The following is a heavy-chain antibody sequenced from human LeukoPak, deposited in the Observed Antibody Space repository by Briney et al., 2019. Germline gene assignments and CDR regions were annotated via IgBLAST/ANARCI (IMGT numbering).Heavy chain of an antibody. CDR2: ISSSSSYT. V-gene: IGHV3-21*01. Sequence: PAGSLRLSCAASGFTFSSYSMNWVRQAPGKGLEWVSSISSSSSYTYYADSVKGRFTISRDNAKNSQYLQMNSLRAEDTAVYYCARDCSGGSCYSEYWGQGTLVTVSS. J-gene: IGHJ4*02. D-gene: IGHD2-15*01. CDR3: ARDCSGGSCYSEY. CDR1: GFTFSSYS.